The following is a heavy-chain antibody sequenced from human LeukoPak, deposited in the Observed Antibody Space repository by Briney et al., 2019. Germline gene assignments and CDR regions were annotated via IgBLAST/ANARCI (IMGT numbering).Heavy chain of an antibody. CDR2: LKNDGREK. V-gene: IGHV3-7*01. Sequence: GGSLRHSCAASGFTLGGYWMSWVRQAPGKGLEWVATLKNDGREKFYVDSVKGRFTISRDNVKNSLSLQMDSLSAEDTAVYYCTTDDSTFWGQGTLVTVSS. CDR3: TTDDSTF. CDR1: GFTLGGYW. D-gene: IGHD3-22*01. J-gene: IGHJ4*02.